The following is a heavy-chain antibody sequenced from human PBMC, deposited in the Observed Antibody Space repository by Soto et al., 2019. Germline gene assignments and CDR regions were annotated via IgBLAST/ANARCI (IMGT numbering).Heavy chain of an antibody. Sequence: QLQLQESGPGLVKPSETLSLTCTVSGGSISSSSYYWGWIRQPPGKGLEWIGRIYYSGSTYYNPSLKSRVTISVDTSKNQFSLKLSSVTAADTAVYYCARLNYYGSGSYQRDYWGQGTLVTVSS. CDR2: IYYSGST. CDR1: GGSISSSSYY. V-gene: IGHV4-39*01. D-gene: IGHD3-10*01. J-gene: IGHJ4*02. CDR3: ARLNYYGSGSYQRDY.